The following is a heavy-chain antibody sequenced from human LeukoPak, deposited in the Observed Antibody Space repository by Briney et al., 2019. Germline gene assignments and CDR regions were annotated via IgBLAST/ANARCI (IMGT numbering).Heavy chain of an antibody. CDR2: IKEDGSEK. CDR3: ARDSYGSGSFDI. D-gene: IGHD3-10*01. CDR1: GFTFNSYW. V-gene: IGHV3-7*01. Sequence: GGSLRLSCAASGFTFNSYWMNWVRQAPGKGLEWVANIKEDGSEKYYVDSVKGRFTISRDNAKNSLYLQMNSLRAEDTAVYYCARDSYGSGSFDIWGQGTMVTVSS. J-gene: IGHJ3*02.